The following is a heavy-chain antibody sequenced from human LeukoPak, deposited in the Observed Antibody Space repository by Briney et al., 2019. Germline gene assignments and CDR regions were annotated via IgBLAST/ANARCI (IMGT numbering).Heavy chain of an antibody. J-gene: IGHJ4*02. Sequence: GGSLRLSCAASGVTFSSYAMSWVRQAPGKGLEWGSAISGSGGSTYYADSVKGRFTISRDNSKNTMYLQMNSLRAEDTAVYYCAKGGGDYYDSSGRFDYWGQGTLVTVSS. CDR2: ISGSGGST. V-gene: IGHV3-23*01. D-gene: IGHD3-22*01. CDR3: AKGGGDYYDSSGRFDY. CDR1: GVTFSSYA.